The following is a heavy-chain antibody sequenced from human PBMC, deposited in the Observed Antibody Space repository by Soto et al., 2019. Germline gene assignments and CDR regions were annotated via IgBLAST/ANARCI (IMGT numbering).Heavy chain of an antibody. J-gene: IGHJ6*03. V-gene: IGHV3-23*01. CDR3: AGDNWNWSYYYYMDV. CDR1: GFTFRNYA. D-gene: IGHD1-7*01. CDR2: ISGSGDST. Sequence: GGSLRLSCAASGFTFRNYAMSWVRQAPGKGLEWVSGISGSGDSTYYADSVKGRSTISRDNSKNTLYLQMNSLRAEDTAVYYCAGDNWNWSYYYYMDVWGKGTTVTVSS.